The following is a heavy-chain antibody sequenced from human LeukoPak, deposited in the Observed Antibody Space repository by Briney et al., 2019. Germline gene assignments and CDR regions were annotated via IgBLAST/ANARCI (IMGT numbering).Heavy chain of an antibody. CDR3: ARETYYYDSSGYGSAFDI. CDR2: IYSGGST. D-gene: IGHD3-22*01. J-gene: IGHJ3*02. V-gene: IGHV3-53*01. Sequence: PGGSLRLSCAASGFTVSSNYMIWLPQAPGQGLEWVSVIYSGGSTYYADSVKGRFTISRDNSKNTLYLQMNSLRAEDTAVYYCARETYYYDSSGYGSAFDIWGQGTMVTVSS. CDR1: GFTVSSNY.